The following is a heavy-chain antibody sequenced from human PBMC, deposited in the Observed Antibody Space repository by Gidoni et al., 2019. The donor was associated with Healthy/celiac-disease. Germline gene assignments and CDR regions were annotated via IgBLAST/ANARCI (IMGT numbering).Heavy chain of an antibody. CDR1: GFTFSSYS. CDR2: ISSSSSYI. V-gene: IGHV3-21*01. J-gene: IGHJ4*02. CDR3: ARDELVVPVAFFDY. Sequence: EVQLVASGGGLVKPGGSLRLSCAASGFTFSSYSMNWVRQAPGKGLEWVSSISSSSSYIYYADSVKGRFTISRDNAKNSLYLQMNSLRAEDTAVYYCARDELVVPVAFFDYWGQGTLVTVSS. D-gene: IGHD2-2*01.